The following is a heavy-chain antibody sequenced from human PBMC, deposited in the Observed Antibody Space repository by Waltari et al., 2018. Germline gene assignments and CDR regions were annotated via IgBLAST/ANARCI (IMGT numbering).Heavy chain of an antibody. CDR2: ICPCESET. D-gene: IGHD5-18*01. CDR1: GYSFTSYW. V-gene: IGHV5-51*01. J-gene: IGHJ6*02. CDR3: ARHGGYEGDYYGRDV. Sequence: EVQLVQSGAEVKKPGESLKISCKGSGYSFTSYWIGWVRQMPGKGLEWMGIICPCESETRYRPTFQGQVTISADKYISTAYQQGSSLKASDTAMYYCARHGGYEGDYYGRDVWGQGTTVTVSS.